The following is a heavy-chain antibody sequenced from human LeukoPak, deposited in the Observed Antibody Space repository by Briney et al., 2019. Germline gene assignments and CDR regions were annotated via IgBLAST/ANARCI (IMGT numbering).Heavy chain of an antibody. D-gene: IGHD4-17*01. CDR2: IYTSGST. Sequence: SETLSLTCTVSGGSISSYYWSWIRQPAGKGLEWIGRIYTSGSTNYNPSLKSRVTISVDTSKNQFSLKLSSVTAADTAVYYCARVATVTTALDYWGQGTLVTVSS. V-gene: IGHV4-4*07. CDR3: ARVATVTTALDY. CDR1: GGSISSYY. J-gene: IGHJ4*02.